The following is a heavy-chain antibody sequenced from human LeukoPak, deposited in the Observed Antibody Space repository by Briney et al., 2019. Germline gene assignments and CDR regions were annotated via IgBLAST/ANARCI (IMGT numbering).Heavy chain of an antibody. CDR1: GGSISNKY. CDR3: ARAERAASHI. V-gene: IGHV4-59*12. J-gene: IGHJ3*02. CDR2: IHYSGGA. Sequence: SETLSLTCTVSGGSISNKYWTWIRQPPGKGLEWIGHIHYSGGADYNPSLNSRVSMSLDTSKNHFSLRLTSVTAADTGVYFCARAERAASHIWGQGTMVSVSS.